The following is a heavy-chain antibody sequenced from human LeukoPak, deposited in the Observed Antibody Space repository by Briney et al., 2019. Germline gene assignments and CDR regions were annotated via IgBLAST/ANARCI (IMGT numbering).Heavy chain of an antibody. D-gene: IGHD3-16*01. CDR1: GFTFSSYG. CDR2: IRYDGSNK. J-gene: IGHJ4*02. Sequence: PGGSLRLSCAASGFTFSSYGMHWVRQAPGKGLEWVAFIRYDGSNKYYADSVKGRFTISRDNAKNSLYLQMNSLRAEDTAVYYCARVLLSAGGVLDYWGQGTLVTVSS. V-gene: IGHV3-30*02. CDR3: ARVLLSAGGVLDY.